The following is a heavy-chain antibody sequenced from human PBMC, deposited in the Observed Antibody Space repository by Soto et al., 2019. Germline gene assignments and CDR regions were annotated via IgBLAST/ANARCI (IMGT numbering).Heavy chain of an antibody. V-gene: IGHV1-3*01. Sequence: ASVKVSCKASGDMFDTYTITWMRQAPGRGLEWVGWINAGNGNTEYSQKFQGRVTITRDTSASTAYMELSSLRSEDTAVYYCARAKNGSGWYQPYFQHWGQGTLVTVSS. D-gene: IGHD6-19*01. J-gene: IGHJ1*01. CDR3: ARAKNGSGWYQPYFQH. CDR1: GDMFDTYT. CDR2: INAGNGNT.